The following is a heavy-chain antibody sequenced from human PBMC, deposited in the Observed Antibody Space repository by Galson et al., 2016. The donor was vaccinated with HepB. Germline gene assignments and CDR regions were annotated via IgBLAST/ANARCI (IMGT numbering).Heavy chain of an antibody. Sequence: ETLSLTCTVSGGSISINNFYWGWIRQSPGKGLEWIGEINESGSTNNNPSLKSRVTMSVDTSKNQFSLKLSSVTAADTAVYYCARDSRSHGMAAADPWGQGTLVTVSS. CDR3: ARDSRSHGMAAADP. V-gene: IGHV4-39*07. J-gene: IGHJ5*02. D-gene: IGHD6-13*01. CDR1: GGSISINNFY. CDR2: INESGST.